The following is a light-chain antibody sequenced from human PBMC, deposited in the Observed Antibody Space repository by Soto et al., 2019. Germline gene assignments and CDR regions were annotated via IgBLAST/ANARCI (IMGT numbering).Light chain of an antibody. J-gene: IGKJ2*01. CDR2: KVS. CDR1: QSLVYSDGNTH. V-gene: IGKV2-30*01. CDR3: MQATHWAYT. Sequence: DVVMTQSPLSLPVTLGQPASISCTSSQSLVYSDGNTHLNGFQQRTDQSARRLIYKVSNRDSEVPDRFSGSGSGADFTLKINRVEAEDVGVYYCMQATHWAYTFGQGTKLEIK.